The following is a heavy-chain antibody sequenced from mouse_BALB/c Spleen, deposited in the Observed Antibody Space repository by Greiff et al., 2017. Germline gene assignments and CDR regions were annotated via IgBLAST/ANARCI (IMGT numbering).Heavy chain of an antibody. CDR3: AGGKGAMDY. CDR2: ISYSGST. Sequence: DVKLQESGPGLVKPSQSLSLTCTVTGYSITSDYAWNWIRQFPGNKLEWMGYISYSGSTSYNPSLKSRISITRDTSKNQFFLQLNSVTTEDTATYYCAGGKGAMDYWGQGTSVTVSS. D-gene: IGHD3-3*01. CDR1: GYSITSDYA. V-gene: IGHV3-2*02. J-gene: IGHJ4*01.